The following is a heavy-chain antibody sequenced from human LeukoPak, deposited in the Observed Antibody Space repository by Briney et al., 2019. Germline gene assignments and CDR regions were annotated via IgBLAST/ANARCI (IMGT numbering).Heavy chain of an antibody. J-gene: IGHJ3*02. CDR2: ISSSSSYI. D-gene: IGHD1-26*01. Sequence: GSLRLSCAASGFTFSSYSMNWVRQAPGKGLEWVSSISSSSSYIYYADSVKGRFTISRDNAKNSLYLQMNSPRAEDTAVYYCARGTVGYGSRGGAFDIWGQGTMVTVSS. CDR1: GFTFSSYS. CDR3: ARGTVGYGSRGGAFDI. V-gene: IGHV3-21*01.